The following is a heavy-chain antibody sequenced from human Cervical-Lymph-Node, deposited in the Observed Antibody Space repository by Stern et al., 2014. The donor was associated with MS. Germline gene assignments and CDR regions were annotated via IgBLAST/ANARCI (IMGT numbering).Heavy chain of an antibody. CDR2: IVVGSGNT. V-gene: IGHV1-58*01. Sequence: QLVQSGPEVKKPGNSVKVSCKASGFTFTRSAVPRVRQARGQRLEWIGWIVVGSGNTNNAQKFPGRVTIITDMAPNTHYLELSSLRSEDTAVYYCAADRGSGTLDYWGQGTLVTVSS. J-gene: IGHJ4*02. D-gene: IGHD3-16*01. CDR1: GFTFTRSA. CDR3: AADRGSGTLDY.